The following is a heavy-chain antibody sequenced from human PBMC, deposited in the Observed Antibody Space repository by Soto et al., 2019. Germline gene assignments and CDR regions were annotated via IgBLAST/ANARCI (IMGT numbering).Heavy chain of an antibody. D-gene: IGHD2-15*01. CDR3: AREGYCSGGSRWCYGMAV. J-gene: IGHJ6*02. CDR1: GFTFSSYA. Sequence: QVQLVESGGGVVQPGRSLRLSCAASGFTFSSYAMHWVRQAPGKGLEWVAVISYDGSNKYYADSVKGRFTISRDNSKNTLYLQMNSLRAEDTAVYYCAREGYCSGGSRWCYGMAVWGQGTTVTVSS. CDR2: ISYDGSNK. V-gene: IGHV3-30-3*01.